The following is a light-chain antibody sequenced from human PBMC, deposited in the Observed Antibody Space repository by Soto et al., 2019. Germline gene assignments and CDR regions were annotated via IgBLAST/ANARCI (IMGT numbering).Light chain of an antibody. CDR1: QSVSSA. J-gene: IGKJ1*01. CDR3: QEYENWPSWT. CDR2: GVS. Sequence: EVVMTQSPATLSVSPGERATLSCRTGQSVSSALAWYQQRPGRAPRLLIYGVSTRATGVPARFSGSGSGTAFTLTISSLQSEDSAVYYCQEYENWPSWTFGQGTKVDIK. V-gene: IGKV3-15*01.